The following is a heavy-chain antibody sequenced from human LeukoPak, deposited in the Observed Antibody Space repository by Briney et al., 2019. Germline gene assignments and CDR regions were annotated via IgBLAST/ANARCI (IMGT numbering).Heavy chain of an antibody. CDR3: AKERQGGNSYGDEAFYFDY. CDR2: ITGSGSGT. D-gene: IGHD4-23*01. V-gene: IGHV3-23*01. CDR1: GFTFSSYA. Sequence: GGSLRLSCAASGFTFSSYAMSWVRQAPGKGLEWVSGITGSGSGTYYADSVKGQFTISRDNAKNTLYLQMNSLRVEDTAIYYCAKERQGGNSYGDEAFYFDYWGQGTLVTVSS. J-gene: IGHJ4*02.